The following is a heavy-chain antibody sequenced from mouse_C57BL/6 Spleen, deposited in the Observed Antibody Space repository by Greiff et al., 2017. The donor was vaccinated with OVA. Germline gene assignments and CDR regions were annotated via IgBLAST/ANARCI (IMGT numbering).Heavy chain of an antibody. J-gene: IGHJ2*01. CDR3: ARLEGYLDY. CDR2: ISGGGGNT. CDR1: GFTFSSYT. Sequence: EVKLVESGGGLVKPGGSLKLSCAASGFTFSSYTMSWVRQTPEKRLEWVATISGGGGNTYYPDSVKGRFTISRDNAKNTLYLQMSSLRSEDTALYYCARLEGYLDYWGQGTTLTVSS. V-gene: IGHV5-9*01.